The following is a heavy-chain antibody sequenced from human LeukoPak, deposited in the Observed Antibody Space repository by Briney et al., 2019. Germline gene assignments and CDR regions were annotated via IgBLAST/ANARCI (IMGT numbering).Heavy chain of an antibody. CDR2: IKAGNGNT. D-gene: IGHD6-19*01. CDR1: GYTFINYV. Sequence: ASVKVSCKASGYTFINYVIHWVRQAPGQRLEWMGWIKAGNGNTKCSQKFQGRVTITRDTSASTVYMESSSLRSEDTAVYYCARDGGIAVAGTYFHHWGQGTLVTVSS. V-gene: IGHV1-3*01. CDR3: ARDGGIAVAGTYFHH. J-gene: IGHJ1*01.